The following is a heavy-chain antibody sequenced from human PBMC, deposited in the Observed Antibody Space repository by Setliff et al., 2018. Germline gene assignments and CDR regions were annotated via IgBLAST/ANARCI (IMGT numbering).Heavy chain of an antibody. CDR1: GFTFTNYA. CDR2: THTDGITI. D-gene: IGHD2-15*01. J-gene: IGHJ6*02. CDR3: ARRLPYFGMDV. Sequence: GSLRLSCAASGFTFTNYALTWVRQAPGKGLERVSKTHTDGITIYSDSVRGRFTIFRDSAKNSLHLQMTSLSAEDTAVYYCARRLPYFGMDVWGQGTTVTVSS. V-gene: IGHV3-48*03.